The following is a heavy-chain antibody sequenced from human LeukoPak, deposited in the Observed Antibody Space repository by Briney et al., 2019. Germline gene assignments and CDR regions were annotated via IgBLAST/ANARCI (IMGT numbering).Heavy chain of an antibody. Sequence: SVKVSCKASGGTFSSYAISWVRQAPGQGLEWMGGIIPIFGTANYAQKFQGRVTITADESTSTAYMELSSLRSEDTAVYYCKYPYCSSTSRYGAMSGMDVWGQGTTVTVSS. V-gene: IGHV1-69*13. CDR3: KYPYCSSTSRYGAMSGMDV. D-gene: IGHD2-2*01. CDR2: IIPIFGTA. CDR1: GGTFSSYA. J-gene: IGHJ6*02.